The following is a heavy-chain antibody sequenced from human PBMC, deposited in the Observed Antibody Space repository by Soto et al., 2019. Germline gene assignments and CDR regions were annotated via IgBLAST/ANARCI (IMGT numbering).Heavy chain of an antibody. Sequence: QVQLQESSPGLVKPSQTLSLTCTVSGGSISSDEYYWSWIRQPPGKGLEWIGYIYYSGSTYSTPSLKSRVTLSIDTSKNQFSLKLSSVSAADTAVYYCARDRSNSPDYFDYWGRGTLVTVSS. V-gene: IGHV4-30-4*01. D-gene: IGHD6-6*01. J-gene: IGHJ4*02. CDR2: IYYSGST. CDR1: GGSISSDEYY. CDR3: ARDRSNSPDYFDY.